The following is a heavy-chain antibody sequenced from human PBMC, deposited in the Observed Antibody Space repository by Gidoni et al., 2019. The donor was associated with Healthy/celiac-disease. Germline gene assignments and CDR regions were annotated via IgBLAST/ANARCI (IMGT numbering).Heavy chain of an antibody. CDR1: GGSFSGYY. CDR2: INHSGST. Sequence: QVQLQQWGAGLLKPSETLSLTCAVYGGSFSGYYWSWIRPPPGKGLEWIGEINHSGSTNYNPSLKSRVTISVDTSKNQFSLKLSSVTAADTAVYYCARGYRKYYYDSTTNFPHYYYYGMDVWGQGTTVTVSS. J-gene: IGHJ6*02. CDR3: ARGYRKYYYDSTTNFPHYYYYGMDV. V-gene: IGHV4-34*01. D-gene: IGHD3-22*01.